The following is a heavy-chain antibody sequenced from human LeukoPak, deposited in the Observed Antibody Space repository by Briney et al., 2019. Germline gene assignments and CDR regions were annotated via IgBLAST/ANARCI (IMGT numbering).Heavy chain of an antibody. CDR2: IGSDNKL. CDR3: ARDSQSGSGSYFSPIDY. D-gene: IGHD3-10*01. Sequence: SGGSLRLSCEASGFTFSAYAMTWVRQAPGKGREWVSYIGSDNKLHYSESVKGRFAISRDNSKSMLFLQLNSLRAEDTALYYCARDSQSGSGSYFSPIDYWGQGTLVIVSS. V-gene: IGHV3-23*01. CDR1: GFTFSAYA. J-gene: IGHJ4*02.